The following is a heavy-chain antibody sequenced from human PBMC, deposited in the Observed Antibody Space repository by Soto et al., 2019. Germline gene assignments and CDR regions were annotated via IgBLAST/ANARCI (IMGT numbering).Heavy chain of an antibody. CDR3: ARSGGYCNSTSCQYYYYGMDV. V-gene: IGHV1-3*01. D-gene: IGHD2-2*01. Sequence: ASVKVSCKASGYTFTSYAMHWVRQAPGQRLEWMGWINAGNGNTKYSQKFQGRVTITRDTSASTAYMELSSLRSEDTAVYYCARSGGYCNSTSCQYYYYGMDVWGQGTTVTVSS. CDR2: INAGNGNT. CDR1: GYTFTSYA. J-gene: IGHJ6*02.